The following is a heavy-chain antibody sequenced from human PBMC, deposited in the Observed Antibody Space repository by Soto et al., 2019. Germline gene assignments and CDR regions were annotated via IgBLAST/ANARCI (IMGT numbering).Heavy chain of an antibody. CDR3: AKDRVNVRGVIDIDY. CDR1: GFTFSSYA. CDR2: ISGSGGST. V-gene: IGHV3-23*01. Sequence: GGSLRLSCAASGFTFSSYAMSWVRQAPGKGLEWVSAISGSGGSTYYADSVKGRFTISRDNSKNTLYLQMNSLRAEDTAVYYCAKDRVNVRGVIDIDYWGQGTLVTVSS. J-gene: IGHJ4*02. D-gene: IGHD3-10*01.